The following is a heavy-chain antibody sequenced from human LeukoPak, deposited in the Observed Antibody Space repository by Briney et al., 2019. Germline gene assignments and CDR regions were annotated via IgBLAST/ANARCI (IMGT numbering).Heavy chain of an antibody. J-gene: IGHJ6*03. CDR2: IKNDGSDT. CDR3: TRDRNHYYMDV. CDR1: GFTFDNYA. V-gene: IGHV3-74*01. Sequence: PGGSLRLSCAASGFTFDNYAMSWVRQAPGKGLVWVSRIKNDGSDTTNADSVKGRFTISRDNARNMVYLQMHSLRVEDTAVYYCTRDRNHYYMDVWGRGTTVTVSS.